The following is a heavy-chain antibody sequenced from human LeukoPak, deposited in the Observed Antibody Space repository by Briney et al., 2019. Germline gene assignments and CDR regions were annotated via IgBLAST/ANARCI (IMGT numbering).Heavy chain of an antibody. D-gene: IGHD1-26*01. CDR2: ISGSGGST. Sequence: GGSLRLSCAASGLTFSSYAMSWVRKAPGKGLEWVSAISGSGGSTTYADSVKGRFTISRDNSKNTLYLQMNSLRAEDTAVYYCAKDRAYSGNYGAFDIWGQGTMVTVSS. V-gene: IGHV3-23*01. CDR1: GLTFSSYA. J-gene: IGHJ3*02. CDR3: AKDRAYSGNYGAFDI.